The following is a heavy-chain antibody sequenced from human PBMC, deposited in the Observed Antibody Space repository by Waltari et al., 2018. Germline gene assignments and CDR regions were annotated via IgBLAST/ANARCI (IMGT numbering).Heavy chain of an antibody. D-gene: IGHD6-13*01. CDR2: ISSSSSYI. V-gene: IGHV3-21*01. Sequence: EVQLVESGGGLVKPGGSLRLSCAASGFTFRSFTINWVRQAPGKGLEWVSSISSSSSYIYYADSVKGRFTISRDNAKNSLYLQMNSLRAEDTAVYYCARESIAAAGNDAFDIWGQGTMVTVSS. CDR1: GFTFRSFT. J-gene: IGHJ3*02. CDR3: ARESIAAAGNDAFDI.